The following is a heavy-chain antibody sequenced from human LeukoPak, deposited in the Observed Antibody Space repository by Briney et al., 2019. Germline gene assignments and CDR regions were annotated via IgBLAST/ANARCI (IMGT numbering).Heavy chain of an antibody. J-gene: IGHJ5*02. CDR3: AKDLYGSGWYNYFDP. V-gene: IGHV3-30*18. CDR2: ISHDGNSK. Sequence: GGSLRLSCVGSGFTLSTYGMHWVRQAPGKGLEWVAMISHDGNSKQYADPVKGRFTISRDNSKNTLYLQMNSLRAEDTAVYHCAKDLYGSGWYNYFDPWGQGALVTVSS. D-gene: IGHD6-19*01. CDR1: GFTLSTYG.